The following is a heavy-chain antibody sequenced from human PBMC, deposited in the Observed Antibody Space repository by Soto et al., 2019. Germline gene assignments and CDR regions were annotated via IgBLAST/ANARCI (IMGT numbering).Heavy chain of an antibody. Sequence: GGSLRLSCAASGFNFDDYAMHWVRQAPGKGLEWVSGISWSSVTFDYADSVKGRFTISRDNAKNSLYLQMNSLRAEDTAVYYCARDRYSYYDFWSGSLPYYYFGMDVWGQGTTVTAP. V-gene: IGHV3-9*01. CDR3: ARDRYSYYDFWSGSLPYYYFGMDV. D-gene: IGHD3-3*01. CDR1: GFNFDDYA. J-gene: IGHJ6*02. CDR2: ISWSSVTF.